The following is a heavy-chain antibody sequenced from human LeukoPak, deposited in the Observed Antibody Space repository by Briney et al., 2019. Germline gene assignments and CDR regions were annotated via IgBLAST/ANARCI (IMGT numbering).Heavy chain of an antibody. CDR3: ASWGYSSSWTDAFDI. CDR1: GLTFTYYA. J-gene: IGHJ3*02. CDR2: ISSSSSYI. V-gene: IGHV3-21*01. Sequence: GGSLRLSCTASGLTFTYYAMTWVRQAPGKGLEWVSSISSSSSYIYYADSVKGRFTISRDNAKNSLYLQMNSLRAEDTAVYYCASWGYSSSWTDAFDIWGQGTMVTVSS. D-gene: IGHD6-13*01.